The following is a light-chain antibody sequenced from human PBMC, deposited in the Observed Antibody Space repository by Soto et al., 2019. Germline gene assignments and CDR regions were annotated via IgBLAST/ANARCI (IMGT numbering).Light chain of an antibody. Sequence: DIQMTQSPSTLSASVGDRVTITCRASQRIGTWLAWYQQKPGKVPKLLISDASTLDSGVPSRFRGSGFGTEFTLTINSLQPDDFATYYCQHYDRYSGTFGQGTRVEIK. CDR3: QHYDRYSGT. CDR2: DAS. CDR1: QRIGTW. J-gene: IGKJ1*01. V-gene: IGKV1-5*01.